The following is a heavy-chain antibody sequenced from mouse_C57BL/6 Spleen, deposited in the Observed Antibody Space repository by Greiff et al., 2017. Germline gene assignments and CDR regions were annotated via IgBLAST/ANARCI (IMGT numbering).Heavy chain of an antibody. J-gene: IGHJ2*01. CDR3: ARGLSNYVDY. V-gene: IGHV1-69*01. D-gene: IGHD2-2*01. CDR2: IDPSDSYT. CDR1: GYTFTSYW. Sequence: VQLQQPGAELVMPGASVKLSCKASGYTFTSYWMHWVKQRPGQGLEWIGEIDPSDSYTNYNKKFKGKSTLTVDKSSSTAYMQLSSLTSEDSAVYYCARGLSNYVDYWGQGTTLTVSS.